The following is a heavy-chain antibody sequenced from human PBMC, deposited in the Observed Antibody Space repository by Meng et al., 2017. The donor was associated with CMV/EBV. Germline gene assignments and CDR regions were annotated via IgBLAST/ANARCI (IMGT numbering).Heavy chain of an antibody. Sequence: ASVKVPCKASGYTFTGYYMHWVRQAPGQGLEWMGWINPNSGGTNYAQKFQGRVTMTRDTSISTAYMELSRLRSDDTAVYYCARDRATTIFGDFDYWGQGTLVTVSS. CDR2: INPNSGGT. CDR3: ARDRATTIFGDFDY. D-gene: IGHD3-3*01. V-gene: IGHV1-2*02. CDR1: GYTFTGYY. J-gene: IGHJ4*02.